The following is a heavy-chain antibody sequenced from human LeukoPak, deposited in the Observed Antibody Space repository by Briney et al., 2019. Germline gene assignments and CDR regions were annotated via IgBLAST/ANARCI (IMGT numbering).Heavy chain of an antibody. CDR2: IIPIFGTA. J-gene: IGHJ6*03. D-gene: IGHD3-3*01. V-gene: IGHV1-69*05. CDR1: GGTFSSYA. CDR3: ASRSGRFLEWGYYMDV. Sequence: SVKVSCEASGGTFSSYAISWVRQAPGQGLEWMGGIIPIFGTANYAQKFQGRVTITTDESTSTAYMELSSLRSEDTAVYYCASRSGRFLEWGYYMDVWGKGTTVTVSS.